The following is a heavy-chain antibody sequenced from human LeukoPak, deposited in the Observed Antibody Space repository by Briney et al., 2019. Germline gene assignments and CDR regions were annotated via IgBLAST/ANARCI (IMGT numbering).Heavy chain of an antibody. D-gene: IGHD3-10*01. Sequence: ASVKVSCKASGYTFTGYYMHWVRQAPGQGLEWMGRINPNSGGTNYAQKFQGRATMTRDTSISTAYMELSRLRSDDTAVYYCARGLQTDYLPSYYYYMDVWGKGTTVTVSS. CDR2: INPNSGGT. V-gene: IGHV1-2*06. CDR3: ARGLQTDYLPSYYYYMDV. J-gene: IGHJ6*03. CDR1: GYTFTGYY.